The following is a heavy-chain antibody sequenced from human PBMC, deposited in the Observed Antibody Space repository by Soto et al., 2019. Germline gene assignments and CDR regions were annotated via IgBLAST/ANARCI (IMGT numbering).Heavy chain of an antibody. CDR1: GFSVTSDGVG. J-gene: IGHJ4*02. Sequence: QITFKESGPTLVKPKQTLALTCTFSGFSVTSDGVGVGWIRQPPGKALEWLAVIFWDDDKRYSPSLESRFSIARDTSKDQVFLTMTNMESVDTATYYCALLNDGDYTFWGQGTRVTVSS. V-gene: IGHV2-5*02. CDR2: IFWDDDK. CDR3: ALLNDGDYTF. D-gene: IGHD4-17*01.